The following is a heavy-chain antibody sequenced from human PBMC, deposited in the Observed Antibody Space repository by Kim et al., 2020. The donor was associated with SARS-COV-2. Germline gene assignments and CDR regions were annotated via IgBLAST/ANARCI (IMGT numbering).Heavy chain of an antibody. CDR3: ARDEVPTILGMEDV. D-gene: IGHD3-16*01. V-gene: IGHV1-2*02. CDR1: GYPFTDFH. J-gene: IGHJ6*02. Sequence: ASVKVSCKASGYPFTDFHIHWVRQAPGKGLEWMGWIDPKSGDTHYAQSFQGRVTMTRDTSVSTAYLDLTRLVSDDTATYYCARDEVPTILGMEDVWGQGITVTVSS. CDR2: IDPKSGDT.